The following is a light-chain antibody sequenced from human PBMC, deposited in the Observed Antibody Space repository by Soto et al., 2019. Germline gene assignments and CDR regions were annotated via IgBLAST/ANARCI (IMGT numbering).Light chain of an antibody. J-gene: IGLJ3*02. V-gene: IGLV4-60*02. Sequence: QLVLTQSSSASASLGSSVKLTCTLSSGHSSYIIAWHQQQPGKAPRYLMKLEGSGSYNKGSGVPDRFSGSSSGADRYLTISNLQFEDEAVYYCKTWDINPRVFGGGTKLTVL. CDR2: LEGSGSY. CDR1: SGHSSYI. CDR3: KTWDINPRV.